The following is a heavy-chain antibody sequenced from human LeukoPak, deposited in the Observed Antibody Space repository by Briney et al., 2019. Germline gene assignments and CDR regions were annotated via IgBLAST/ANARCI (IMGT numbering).Heavy chain of an antibody. Sequence: EASVKVSCKASGGTFSSYAISWVRQAPGQGLEWMGGIIPIFGTANYAQKFQGRVTITADESTSTAYMELSSLRSEDTAVYYCARESPSTFYFDYWGQGTLVTVSS. CDR1: GGTFSSYA. CDR2: IIPIFGTA. D-gene: IGHD1-1*01. J-gene: IGHJ4*02. V-gene: IGHV1-69*13. CDR3: ARESPSTFYFDY.